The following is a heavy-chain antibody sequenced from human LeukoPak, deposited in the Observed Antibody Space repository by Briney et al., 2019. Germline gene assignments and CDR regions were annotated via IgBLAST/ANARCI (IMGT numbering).Heavy chain of an antibody. Sequence: PSQTLFLTCAVSGGSISSGGYSWSWIRQPPGKGLEWIGYIYYSGSTYYNPSLKSRVTISVDTSKNQFSLKLSSVTAADTAVYYCARIGRGYSYGYNYYYYMDVWGKGTTVTVSS. J-gene: IGHJ6*03. CDR1: GGSISSGGYS. V-gene: IGHV4-30-4*07. D-gene: IGHD5-18*01. CDR3: ARIGRGYSYGYNYYYYMDV. CDR2: IYYSGST.